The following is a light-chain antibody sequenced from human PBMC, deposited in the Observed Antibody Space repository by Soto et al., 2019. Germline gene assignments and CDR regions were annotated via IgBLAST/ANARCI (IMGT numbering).Light chain of an antibody. CDR3: QKYNSALLT. CDR2: AAS. CDR1: QGIAPY. Sequence: DVQMTQSPSSLSASVGDRVTITCRASQGIAPYLAWFQQKPGKVPKLLIYAASTLQSGVPSRFSGSGSGTDFTLTISSLQPEDVATYYCQKYNSALLTFGGGTKVDIK. V-gene: IGKV1-27*01. J-gene: IGKJ4*01.